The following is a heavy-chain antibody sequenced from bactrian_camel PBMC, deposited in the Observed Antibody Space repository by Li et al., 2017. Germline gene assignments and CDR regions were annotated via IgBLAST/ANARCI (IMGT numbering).Heavy chain of an antibody. Sequence: HVQLVESGGGSVPPGGSLTLSCVGSFLTFNNNCVGWFRQAPGKEREGVAAIDSDGSTNYADSVKGRFTISKDNAKNTLYLQMNSLKPENTAMYYCAARGMWPCSLVGHRYGYWGQGTQVTVS. CDR2: IDSDGST. D-gene: IGHD6*01. V-gene: IGHV3S53*01. J-gene: IGHJ4*01. CDR1: FLTFNNNC. CDR3: AARGMWPCSLVGHRYGY.